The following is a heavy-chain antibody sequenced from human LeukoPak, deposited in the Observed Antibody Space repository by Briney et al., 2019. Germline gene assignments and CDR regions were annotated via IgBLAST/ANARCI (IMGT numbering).Heavy chain of an antibody. CDR2: INHSGST. D-gene: IGHD6-6*01. V-gene: IGHV4-34*01. CDR3: AEDMYSSSS. CDR1: GGSFSGYY. J-gene: IGHJ4*02. Sequence: PSETLSLSCAVYGGSFSGYYWSWIRQPPGKGLEWIGEINHSGSTNYNPSLKSRVTISVDTSKNQFSLKLSSVTAADTAVYYCAEDMYSSSSWGQGTLVTVSS.